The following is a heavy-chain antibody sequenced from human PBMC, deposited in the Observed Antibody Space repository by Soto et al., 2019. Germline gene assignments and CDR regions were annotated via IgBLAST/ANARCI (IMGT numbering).Heavy chain of an antibody. CDR1: GGSISSGGYY. V-gene: IGHV4-30-4*01. Sequence: PSETLSLTCTVSGGSISSGGYYWSWIRQPPGKGLEWIGYIYDSGSTYYNPSLKSRVTISVDTSKNQFSLKLSSVTAADTAVYYCARAKTGSTLTNWFDPWGQGTLVTVS. CDR3: ARAKTGSTLTNWFDP. J-gene: IGHJ5*02. D-gene: IGHD3-10*01. CDR2: IYDSGST.